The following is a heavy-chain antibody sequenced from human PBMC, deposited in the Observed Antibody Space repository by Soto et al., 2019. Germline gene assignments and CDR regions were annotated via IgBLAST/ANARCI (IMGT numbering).Heavy chain of an antibody. D-gene: IGHD3-16*01. J-gene: IGHJ4*02. CDR1: GFTFSSYA. CDR3: AKDLTRLGCLALHAALDS. Sequence: EVHLLESGGNVVQPGGSLRLSCAASGFTFSSYAMNWVRQAPGKGLEWVSSISANGRNTYYADSVKGRFTISRDRSEDTLYLQLDSLRVAYTAIYYCAKDLTRLGCLALHAALDSWGQGTLLTVSS. CDR2: ISANGRNT. V-gene: IGHV3-23*01.